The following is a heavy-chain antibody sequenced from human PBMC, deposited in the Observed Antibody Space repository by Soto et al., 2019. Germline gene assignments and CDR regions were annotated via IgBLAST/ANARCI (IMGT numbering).Heavy chain of an antibody. CDR3: ARSVWFGDLGGYYYYGMDV. D-gene: IGHD3-10*01. CDR1: GGSISSYY. Sequence: QVQLQESGPGLVKPSETLSLTCTVSGGSISSYYWSWIRQPPGKGLEWIGYIYYSGSTNYNPSLKSRVTISVDTSKNQFSLKLSSVTAADTAVYYCARSVWFGDLGGYYYYGMDVWGQGTTVTVSS. J-gene: IGHJ6*02. CDR2: IYYSGST. V-gene: IGHV4-59*01.